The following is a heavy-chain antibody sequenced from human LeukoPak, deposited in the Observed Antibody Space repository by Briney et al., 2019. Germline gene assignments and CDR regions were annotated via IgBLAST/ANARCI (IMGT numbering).Heavy chain of an antibody. CDR2: ISDSGNT. CDR1: GFTLSSYA. J-gene: IGHJ4*02. CDR3: AKDPNALDY. Sequence: GGSLRLSCAASGFTLSSYAMSWVRQAPGKGLEWVSAISDSGNTYHADSVKGRFTISRDSSKNTLFLQMNRLRPEDAAVYYCAKDPNALDYWGQGTLVTVSS. V-gene: IGHV3-23*01.